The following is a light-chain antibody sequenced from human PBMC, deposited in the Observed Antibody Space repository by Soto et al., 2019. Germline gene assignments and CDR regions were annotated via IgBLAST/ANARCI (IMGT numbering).Light chain of an antibody. CDR2: TAS. V-gene: IGKV3-11*01. J-gene: IGKJ4*01. CDR3: QERGRWPRAT. Sequence: EMVLTQSPATLSIAPGESATLSCRASQIVGLNFAWYQQKSGQPPRLLIHTASSRATGIPARFSGSGSRTDFTLTVSSLEPEDIAGYYCQERGRWPRATFGGGTKVEMK. CDR1: QIVGLN.